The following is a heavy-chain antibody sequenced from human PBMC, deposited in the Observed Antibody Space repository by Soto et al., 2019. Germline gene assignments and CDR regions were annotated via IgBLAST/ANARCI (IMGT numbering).Heavy chain of an antibody. CDR1: GYTFTSYA. Sequence: QVQLVQSGAEVKKPGASVKVSCKASGYTFTSYAMHWVRQAPGQRLEWMGWINAGNGNTKYSQKFQGRVTITRDTSASTAYMSLSSLRSEDTAVYYCARADYGGNSFWRIWGHGTLVIVSS. CDR3: ARADYGGNSFWRI. CDR2: INAGNGNT. V-gene: IGHV1-3*01. D-gene: IGHD4-17*01. J-gene: IGHJ4*01.